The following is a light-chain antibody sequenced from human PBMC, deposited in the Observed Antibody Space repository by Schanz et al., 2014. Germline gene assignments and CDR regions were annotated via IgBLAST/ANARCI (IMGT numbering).Light chain of an antibody. J-gene: IGLJ2*01. CDR3: CSYADGSTLI. V-gene: IGLV2-23*01. CDR2: EGT. Sequence: QSALTQPASVSGSPGQSITISCTGTSSDVGGYNYVSWYQQHPGKAPKLMIYEGTKRPSGVSNRFSASKSGNTASLTISRLQAEDEADYYCCSYADGSTLIFGGGTKLTVL. CDR1: SSDVGGYNY.